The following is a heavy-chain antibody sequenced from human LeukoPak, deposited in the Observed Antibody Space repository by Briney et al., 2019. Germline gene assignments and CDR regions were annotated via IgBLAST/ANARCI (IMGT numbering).Heavy chain of an antibody. J-gene: IGHJ5*02. CDR2: INHRGST. Sequence: SETLSLTCAVYGGSFSGYYWCWIRQPPGKGLEWMGEINHRGSTNYNPSLKSRVTISVDTSKNQFSLKLSSVTAAEAAVYYCERGGSCSSTSCYAILGFDPWGQGTLVTVSS. CDR1: GGSFSGYY. D-gene: IGHD2-2*01. V-gene: IGHV4-34*01. CDR3: ERGGSCSSTSCYAILGFDP.